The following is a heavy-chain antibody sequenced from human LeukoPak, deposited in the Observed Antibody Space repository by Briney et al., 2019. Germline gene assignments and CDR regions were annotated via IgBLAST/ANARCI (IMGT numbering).Heavy chain of an antibody. D-gene: IGHD3-10*01. V-gene: IGHV3-30-3*01. Sequence: GGSLRLSCAASGFTFSSYAMHWVRQAPGKGLEWVAFISYDGTYKYYADSVEGRFTISRDNSKNTLYLQMNSLRAADTAVYYCARDSMVRGDHWGQGTLVTVSS. CDR3: ARDSMVRGDH. CDR2: ISYDGTYK. J-gene: IGHJ4*02. CDR1: GFTFSSYA.